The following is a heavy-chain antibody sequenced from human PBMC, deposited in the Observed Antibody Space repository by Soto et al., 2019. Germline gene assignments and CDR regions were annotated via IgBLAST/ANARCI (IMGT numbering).Heavy chain of an antibody. CDR1: GDSVSSNRAA. D-gene: IGHD6-19*01. CDR3: ARWTAVAGGYYYYYGMDV. J-gene: IGHJ6*02. Sequence: SQTLSLTCAISGDSVSSNRAAWNWIRQSPSRGLEWLGRTYYRSKWYNDYAVSVKSRITINPDTSKNQFSLQLNSVTPEDTAVYYCARWTAVAGGYYYYYGMDVWGQGTTVTVSS. CDR2: TYYRSKWYN. V-gene: IGHV6-1*01.